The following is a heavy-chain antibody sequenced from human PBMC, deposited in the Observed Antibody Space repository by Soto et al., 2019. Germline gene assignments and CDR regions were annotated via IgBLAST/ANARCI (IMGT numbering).Heavy chain of an antibody. Sequence: SLRLSCAASGFTFDDYAMHWVRQAPGKGLEWVSGISWNSGSIGYADSVKGRFTISRDNAKNSLYLQMNSLRAEDTALYYCAKTYYYDGSGYGAAFDIWGQGTMVTVSS. D-gene: IGHD3-22*01. CDR3: AKTYYYDGSGYGAAFDI. CDR1: GFTFDDYA. J-gene: IGHJ3*02. CDR2: ISWNSGSI. V-gene: IGHV3-9*01.